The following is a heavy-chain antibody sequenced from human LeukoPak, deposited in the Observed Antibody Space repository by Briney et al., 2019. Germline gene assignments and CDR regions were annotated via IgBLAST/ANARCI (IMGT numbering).Heavy chain of an antibody. J-gene: IGHJ6*03. D-gene: IGHD5-12*01. CDR1: EGTFSSYA. CDR2: IIPIFGTA. V-gene: IGHV1-69*13. CDR3: ARERYRSGYDSQAYMDV. Sequence: SVKVSCKASEGTFSSYAISWVRQAPGQGLEWMGGIIPIFGTANYAQKFQGRVTITADESTSTAYMELSSLRSEDTAVYYCARERYRSGYDSQAYMDVWGKGTTVTISS.